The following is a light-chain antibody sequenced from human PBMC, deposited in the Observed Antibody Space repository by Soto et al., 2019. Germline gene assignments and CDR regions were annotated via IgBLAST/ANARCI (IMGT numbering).Light chain of an antibody. CDR1: QGISNY. J-gene: IGKJ5*01. CDR2: AAS. V-gene: IGKV1-27*01. CDR3: QHYDHVQVT. Sequence: DIQMTQSPSSLSASVGDRVTITCRASQGISNYFAWYQQKPGKVPKLLIYAASTLQSGVPSRFSGSGSGTDFTFTITSLQPEDIATYYCQHYDHVQVTFGQGTRLEIK.